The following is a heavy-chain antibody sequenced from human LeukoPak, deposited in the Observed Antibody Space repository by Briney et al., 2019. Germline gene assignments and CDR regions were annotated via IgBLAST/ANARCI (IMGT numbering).Heavy chain of an antibody. Sequence: SETLSLTCAVSGGSIISNTYYWGWIRQPPGKGLEWIGSLYYSGSTYYNPSLKSRVTISVDTSKNQFSLKLSSVTAADTAMYYCANLVGSQSGDDAFDIWGQGTLVTVSS. CDR3: ANLVGSQSGDDAFDI. V-gene: IGHV4-39*07. D-gene: IGHD2-15*01. CDR2: LYYSGST. CDR1: GGSIISNTYY. J-gene: IGHJ3*02.